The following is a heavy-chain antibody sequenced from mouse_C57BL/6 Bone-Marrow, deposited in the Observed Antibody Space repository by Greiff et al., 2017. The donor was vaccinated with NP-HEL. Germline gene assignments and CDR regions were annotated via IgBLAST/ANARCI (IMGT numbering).Heavy chain of an antibody. CDR3: TRDGGVYGNKAWFAY. CDR1: GFTFSSYA. D-gene: IGHD2-1*01. V-gene: IGHV5-9-1*02. Sequence: DVMLVESGEGLVKPGGSLKLSCAASGFTFSSYAMSWVRQTPEQRLEWVAYISSGGDYIYYADTVKGRFPISRDNARNTLYLQMSSLKSENTAMYYCTRDGGVYGNKAWFAYWGQGTLVTVSA. J-gene: IGHJ3*01. CDR2: ISSGGDYI.